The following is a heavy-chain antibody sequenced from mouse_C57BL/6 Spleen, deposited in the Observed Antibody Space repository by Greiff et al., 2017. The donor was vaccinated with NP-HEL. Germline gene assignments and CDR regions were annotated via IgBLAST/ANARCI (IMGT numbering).Heavy chain of an antibody. V-gene: IGHV1-55*01. CDR2: IYPCSGST. CDR1: GYTFTSYW. J-gene: IGHJ2*01. Sequence: QVHVKQSGAELVKPGASVKMSCKASGYTFTSYWITWVKQRPGQGLEWIGDIYPCSGSTNYNEKFKSKATLTVDTSSSTAYMQLSSLTSEDSAVYYCAREGGGYFDYWGQGTTLTVSS. CDR3: AREGGGYFDY.